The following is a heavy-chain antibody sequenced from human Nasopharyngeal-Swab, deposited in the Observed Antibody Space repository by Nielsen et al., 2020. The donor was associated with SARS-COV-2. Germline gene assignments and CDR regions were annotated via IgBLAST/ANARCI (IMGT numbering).Heavy chain of an antibody. CDR1: GGSISSSSYY. V-gene: IGHV4-39*07. D-gene: IGHD3-10*01. Sequence: SETLSLTFTVSGGSISSSSYYWGWIRQPPGKGLEWIGSIYSSGSTYYNPSLKSRVTISVDTSKNQFSLKLSSVTAAATAVYYFARDYYGSGGGWFDPWGQGTLVTVSS. CDR3: ARDYYGSGGGWFDP. J-gene: IGHJ5*02. CDR2: IYSSGST.